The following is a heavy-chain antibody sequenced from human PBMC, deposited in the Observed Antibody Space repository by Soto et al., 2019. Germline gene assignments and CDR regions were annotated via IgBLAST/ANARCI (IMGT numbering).Heavy chain of an antibody. CDR2: ISGDGGTT. Sequence: DVQLLESGGGLVQPGGSLRLSCAASVFTFSNYAMSWVRQAPGKGLEWVSAISGDGGTTYYADSVKGRFTISRDNSKNTLFLEVDSLRGEDTAVYYCAKEECEGGDCYPGYHFDYWGQGTLVTVSS. CDR1: VFTFSNYA. V-gene: IGHV3-23*01. D-gene: IGHD2-21*02. J-gene: IGHJ4*02. CDR3: AKEECEGGDCYPGYHFDY.